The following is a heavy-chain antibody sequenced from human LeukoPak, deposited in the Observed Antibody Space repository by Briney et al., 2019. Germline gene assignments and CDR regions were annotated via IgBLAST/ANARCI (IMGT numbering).Heavy chain of an antibody. Sequence: ASVKVSCKASGYTFTGYYMHWVRQAPGQGLEWMGWINPNSGGTNCAQKFQGWVTMTRDTSISTTYMELSRLRSDDTAVYYCARGPPGSIDGGGVFDYWGQGTLVTVSS. D-gene: IGHD2-15*01. CDR2: INPNSGGT. CDR1: GYTFTGYY. CDR3: ARGPPGSIDGGGVFDY. J-gene: IGHJ4*02. V-gene: IGHV1-2*04.